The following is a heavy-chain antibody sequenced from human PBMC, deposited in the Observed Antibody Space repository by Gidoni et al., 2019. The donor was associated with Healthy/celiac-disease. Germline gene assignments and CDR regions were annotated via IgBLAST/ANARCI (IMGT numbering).Heavy chain of an antibody. Sequence: QVQLVQSGAEVKKPGASVKVSCKDYGYTCTSYDINWVRQATGQGLEWMGWMNPNSGNTGYAQKFQGSVTMTMNTSISTAYMELSSLRSEDTAVYYCARVLGVVVTHYYYGMDVWGQGTTVTVSS. D-gene: IGHD2-2*01. V-gene: IGHV1-8*01. CDR1: GYTCTSYD. CDR3: ARVLGVVVTHYYYGMDV. CDR2: MNPNSGNT. J-gene: IGHJ6*02.